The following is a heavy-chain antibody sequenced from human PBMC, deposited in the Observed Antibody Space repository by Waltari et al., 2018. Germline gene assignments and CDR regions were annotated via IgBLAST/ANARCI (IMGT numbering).Heavy chain of an antibody. CDR2: VYYSGTT. CDR1: GASISNGGYY. CDR3: ARSGYYVGAWFDP. D-gene: IGHD3-3*01. Sequence: QVQLQESGPGLVKPSQILSLTCTVSGASISNGGYYWTWIRQHPGKGLEWIGHVYYSGTTYSNPSLKSRVTISIDTSKNQFSLNLNSLIAADTAVYYCARSGYYVGAWFDPWGQGTLVTVSS. J-gene: IGHJ5*02. V-gene: IGHV4-31*03.